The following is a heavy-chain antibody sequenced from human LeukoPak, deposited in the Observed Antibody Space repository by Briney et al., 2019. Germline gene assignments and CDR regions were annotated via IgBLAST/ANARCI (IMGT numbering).Heavy chain of an antibody. CDR3: ARLPSGQLVEGFDY. D-gene: IGHD6-13*01. Sequence: SETLSLTCTVSGGSSSSSSYYWGWIRQPPGEGLECIGSIYYSGSTYYNPSLKSRVTISVDTSKNQFSLKLSSVTAADTAVYYCARLPSGQLVEGFDYWGQGTLVTVSS. CDR1: GGSSSSSSYY. V-gene: IGHV4-39*07. J-gene: IGHJ4*02. CDR2: IYYSGST.